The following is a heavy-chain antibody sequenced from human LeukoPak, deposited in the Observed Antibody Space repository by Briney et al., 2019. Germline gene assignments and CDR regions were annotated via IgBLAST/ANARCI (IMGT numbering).Heavy chain of an antibody. V-gene: IGHV3-30*03. J-gene: IGHJ4*02. CDR2: ISYDGSNR. CDR3: ADGDY. Sequence: GRSRRLSCAASGFTFSNNGMNWVRQAPGKGLEWVALISYDGSNRWYADSVKGRFTISRDNSKNMLYLQINSLRLEDTAVYYCADGDYWGQGTLVTVSS. CDR1: GFTFSNNG.